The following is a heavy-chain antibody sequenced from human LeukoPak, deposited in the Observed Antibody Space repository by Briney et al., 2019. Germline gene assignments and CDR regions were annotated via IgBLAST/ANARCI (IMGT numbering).Heavy chain of an antibody. J-gene: IGHJ2*01. D-gene: IGHD7-27*01. CDR3: GRHGEEGILSYWYFDL. Sequence: SETLSLTCSVSGGSISSYYWSWIRQPPGKELGWIGCIHYSGSTNYNPSLKSRVTISVDTSKNQFSLKLSSVTAADTAVYYCGRHGEEGILSYWYFDLWGRGTLVTVSS. V-gene: IGHV4-59*08. CDR2: IHYSGST. CDR1: GGSISSYY.